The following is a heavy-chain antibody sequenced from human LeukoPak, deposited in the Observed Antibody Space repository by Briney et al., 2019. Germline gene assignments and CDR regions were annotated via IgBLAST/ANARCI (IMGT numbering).Heavy chain of an antibody. J-gene: IGHJ3*02. CDR2: MYNSGTT. CDR1: GGSFSSYY. Sequence: SETLSLTCTVSGGSFSSYYWTWIRQPAGKGLEWIGRMYNSGTTNYSPSLESRVTMSLDTSKNRFSLSLSSVTAADTAVYYCARDRSPMILARAFDTWGQGTMVTVSS. D-gene: IGHD3-22*01. V-gene: IGHV4-4*07. CDR3: ARDRSPMILARAFDT.